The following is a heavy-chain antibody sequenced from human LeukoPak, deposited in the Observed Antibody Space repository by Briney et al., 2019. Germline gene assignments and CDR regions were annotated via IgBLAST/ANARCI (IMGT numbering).Heavy chain of an antibody. CDR1: GFTFSDYA. V-gene: IGHV3-30-3*01. J-gene: IGHJ6*02. D-gene: IGHD3-22*01. Sequence: GGSLRLSCAASGFTFSDYAMHWVRQAPGKGLEWVAVISYDGSNKYYADSVKGRFTISRDNSKNTLYLQMNSLRAEDTAVYYCARDLGRHYDSSEGFLLGMDVWGQGTMVTVSS. CDR2: ISYDGSNK. CDR3: ARDLGRHYDSSEGFLLGMDV.